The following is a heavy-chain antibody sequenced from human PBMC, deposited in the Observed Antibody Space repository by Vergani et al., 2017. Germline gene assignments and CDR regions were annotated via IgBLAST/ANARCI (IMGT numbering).Heavy chain of an antibody. J-gene: IGHJ4*02. Sequence: EVHLVESGGGLVQPGRSLRLSCSGSGFTLGDYAMTWVRQAPGKGLEWVAFIRSKPYGGSTEYAASVKGRFTITRDDSKSIHYLQMSSLKAEDTAVYYCSRGRLDNSYAYFDDWGRGGMVAVAP. CDR3: SRGRLDNSYAYFDD. V-gene: IGHV3-49*04. CDR2: IRSKPYGGST. CDR1: GFTLGDYA. D-gene: IGHD3-16*01.